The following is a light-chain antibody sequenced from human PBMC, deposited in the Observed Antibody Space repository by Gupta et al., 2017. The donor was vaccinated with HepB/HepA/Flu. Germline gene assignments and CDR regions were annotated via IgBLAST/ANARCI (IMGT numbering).Light chain of an antibody. CDR3: SSHACSNPVV. V-gene: IGLV2-8*01. CDR1: SSDVGGYNY. J-gene: IGLJ3*02. CDR2: EVR. Sequence: QSALTQPPSASGSPGPSVTISCTGPSSDVGGYNYVSWYQKTPDKALRLIVYEVRRRTAGVPGRFSGSKAGNTATPTVSGPQAEEDADYYGSSHACSNPVVFGGGTKVTVL.